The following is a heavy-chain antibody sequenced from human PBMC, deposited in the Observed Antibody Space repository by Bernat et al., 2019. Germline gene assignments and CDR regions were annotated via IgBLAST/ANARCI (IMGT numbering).Heavy chain of an antibody. CDR3: AKERHDSSGYYVGMDV. V-gene: IGHV3-30*18. D-gene: IGHD3-22*01. CDR2: ISYDGSNK. Sequence: QVQLVESGGGVVQPGRSLRLSCAASGFTFSNYGMHWVRQAPGKGLEWVAVISYDGSNKYYADSVKGRFTISRDNSKNTLYLQMNSLRAEETAVYYCAKERHDSSGYYVGMDVWGQGTTVTVSS. CDR1: GFTFSNYG. J-gene: IGHJ6*02.